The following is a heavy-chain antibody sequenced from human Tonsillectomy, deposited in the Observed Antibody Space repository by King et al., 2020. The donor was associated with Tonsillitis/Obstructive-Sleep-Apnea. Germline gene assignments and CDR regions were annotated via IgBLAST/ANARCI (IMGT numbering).Heavy chain of an antibody. V-gene: IGHV1-18*01. Sequence: VQLVESGAVVKKPGASVKVSCKTSFYTFTSYGISWVRQAPGQGLEWMGWISTYNGNTHYAQKVQGRVTMTTDTSTTTAYMELRSLRSDDTAVYYCARDSPFYSNTTTGPRSHFDYWGQGTLVTVSS. CDR3: ARDSPFYSNTTTGPRSHFDY. J-gene: IGHJ4*02. CDR1: FYTFTSYG. D-gene: IGHD2/OR15-2a*01. CDR2: ISTYNGNT.